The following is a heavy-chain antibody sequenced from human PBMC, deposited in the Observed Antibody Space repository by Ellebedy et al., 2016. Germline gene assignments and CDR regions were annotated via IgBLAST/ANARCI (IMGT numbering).Heavy chain of an antibody. D-gene: IGHD2-2*01. V-gene: IGHV3-11*01. CDR3: ARGVIPAAICPPSGY. CDR2: ISTTSSVI. CDR1: GFTFDDFY. J-gene: IGHJ4*02. Sequence: GESLKISXEASGFTFDDFYMSWIRQAPGKGLEWVSYISTTSSVIYYADSVKGWFTISRDNTKSSLFLQMNSLSPEDTAIYYCARGVIPAAICPPSGYWGQGTLVTVSS.